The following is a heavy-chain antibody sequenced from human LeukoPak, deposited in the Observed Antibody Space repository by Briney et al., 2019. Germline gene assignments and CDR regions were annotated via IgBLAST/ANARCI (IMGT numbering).Heavy chain of an antibody. CDR1: GFTFSSYS. V-gene: IGHV3-48*01. CDR3: ARQNYDILTGYYGYFDY. J-gene: IGHJ4*02. Sequence: GGSLRLSCAASGFTFSSYSMNWVRQAPGKGLEWVSYISSSSSTIYYADSVKGRFTISRDNAKNSLYLQMNSLRAEDTAVYYCARQNYDILTGYYGYFDYWGQGTLVTVSS. D-gene: IGHD3-9*01. CDR2: ISSSSSTI.